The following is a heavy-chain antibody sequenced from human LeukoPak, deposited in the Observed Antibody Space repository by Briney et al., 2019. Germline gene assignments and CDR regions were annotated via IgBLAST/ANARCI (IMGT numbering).Heavy chain of an antibody. V-gene: IGHV1-69*06. CDR1: GGTFSSYA. CDR2: IIPIFGTA. J-gene: IGHJ4*02. CDR3: AYSGSYWAPPY. Sequence: SVKVSCKASGGTFSSYAISWVRQAPGQGLEWMGRIIPIFGTANYAQKFQGRVTITADKSTSTAYMELSSLRSKDTAVYYCAYSGSYWAPPYWGQGTLVTVSS. D-gene: IGHD1-26*01.